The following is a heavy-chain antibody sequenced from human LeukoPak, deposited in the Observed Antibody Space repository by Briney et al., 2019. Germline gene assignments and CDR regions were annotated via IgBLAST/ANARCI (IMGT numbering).Heavy chain of an antibody. V-gene: IGHV3-30*02. CDR3: AKTMVRGVIIRYYYYMDV. Sequence: GGSLRLSCAASGFTFSSYGMHWVRQAPGKGLEWVAFIRYVGSNKYNADSVKGRFTISRDNSKNTLYLQMNSLRAEDTAVYYCAKTMVRGVIIRYYYYMDVWGKGTTVTISS. D-gene: IGHD3-10*01. J-gene: IGHJ6*03. CDR1: GFTFSSYG. CDR2: IRYVGSNK.